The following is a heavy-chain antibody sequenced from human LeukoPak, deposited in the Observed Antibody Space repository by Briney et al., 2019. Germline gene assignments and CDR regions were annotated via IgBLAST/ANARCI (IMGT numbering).Heavy chain of an antibody. CDR1: GFTFSSYG. J-gene: IGHJ4*02. D-gene: IGHD1-26*01. CDR3: AKSIVNSGTYIPFDY. Sequence: PGGTLRLSCAASGFTFSSYGMSWVRQAPDKGLEWVAVISYDGSSEYYADSVKGRFTISRDNSKNTLYLQMNSLRAEDTAVYYCAKSIVNSGTYIPFDYWGQGTLVTVSS. CDR2: ISYDGSSE. V-gene: IGHV3-30*18.